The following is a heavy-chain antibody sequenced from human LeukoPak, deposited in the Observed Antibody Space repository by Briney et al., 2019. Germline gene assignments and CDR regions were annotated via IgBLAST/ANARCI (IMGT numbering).Heavy chain of an antibody. CDR3: AKGSQLVDAFDI. D-gene: IGHD3-10*01. J-gene: IGHJ3*02. CDR1: GLTFSNFG. Sequence: GGSLRLSCAASGLTFSNFGMHWVRQAPGKGLEWVAFIRYDGTNKYYADSVKGRFTISRDNSKNTLYLQMNSLTTEDTAVYYCAKGSQLVDAFDIWGQGTLVTVSS. V-gene: IGHV3-30*02. CDR2: IRYDGTNK.